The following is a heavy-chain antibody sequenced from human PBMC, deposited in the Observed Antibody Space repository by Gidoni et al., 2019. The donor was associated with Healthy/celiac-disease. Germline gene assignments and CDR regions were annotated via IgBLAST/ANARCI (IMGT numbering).Heavy chain of an antibody. CDR2: ISSSSSYI. Sequence: EAQLVESGGALIKPGGSLRLSCTASGFTFSSYSMNWVRQEPGKGLEWVSSISSSSSYIYNADAVKGRFTITRNNAKNSLYMKMKSVSAEDKAVEYCAREGRDGMDVWGQGTTVTVSS. CDR1: GFTFSSYS. CDR3: AREGRDGMDV. D-gene: IGHD2-21*01. V-gene: IGHV3-21*01. J-gene: IGHJ6*02.